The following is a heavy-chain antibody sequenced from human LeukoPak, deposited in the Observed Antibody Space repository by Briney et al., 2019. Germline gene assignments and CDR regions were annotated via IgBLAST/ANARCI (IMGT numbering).Heavy chain of an antibody. CDR3: AKDGSPNTAMVAAYFDY. CDR1: GFTFDDYA. J-gene: IGHJ4*02. Sequence: GGSLRLSCAASGFTFDDYAMHWVRQAPGKGLEWVSLISGDGGSTYYADSVKGRFTISRDNSKNSLYLQMNSLRTEDTALYYCAKDGSPNTAMVAAYFDYWGQGTLVTVSS. CDR2: ISGDGGST. D-gene: IGHD5-18*01. V-gene: IGHV3-43*02.